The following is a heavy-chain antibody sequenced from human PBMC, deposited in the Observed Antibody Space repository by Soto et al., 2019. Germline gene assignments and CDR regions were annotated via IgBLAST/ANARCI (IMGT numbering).Heavy chain of an antibody. J-gene: IGHJ5*02. V-gene: IGHV5-51*01. CDR1: GYSFAGYW. CDR3: ARLEDDANWFDP. CDR2: IDPGDSDT. Sequence: PGESLKISCKGSGYSFAGYWITWVRQKPGKGLEWMGRIDPGDSDTRYSPSFQGQVTISADKSISTAYLQWSSLKASDTAMYYCARLEDDANWFDPWGQGTLVTVSS.